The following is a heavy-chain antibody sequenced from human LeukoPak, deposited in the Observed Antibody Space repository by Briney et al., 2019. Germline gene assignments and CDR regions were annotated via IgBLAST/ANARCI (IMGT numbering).Heavy chain of an antibody. J-gene: IGHJ2*01. D-gene: IGHD4-17*01. CDR2: VSYDGSNK. CDR1: GFTFSSYG. V-gene: IGHV3-30*18. Sequence: GGSLRLSCAASGFTFSSYGMHWVRQAPGKGLEWVAGVSYDGSNKYYTDSVKGRFTISRDNSKNTLDLQMNSLRPEDTAVFYRAKGDHGDCWYLDLWGRGTLVSVSS. CDR3: AKGDHGDCWYLDL.